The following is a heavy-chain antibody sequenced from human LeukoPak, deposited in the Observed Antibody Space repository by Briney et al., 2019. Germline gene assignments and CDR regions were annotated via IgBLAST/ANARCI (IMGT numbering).Heavy chain of an antibody. CDR1: GGSFSGYY. Sequence: SETLSLTCAVYGGSFSGYYWSWIRQPPGKGLEWIGEINHSGSTNYNPSLKSRVTISVDTSKNQFSLKLSSVTAADTAAYYCASRDTATGLDWGQGTLVTVSS. CDR2: INHSGST. J-gene: IGHJ4*02. D-gene: IGHD5-18*01. CDR3: ASRDTATGLD. V-gene: IGHV4-34*01.